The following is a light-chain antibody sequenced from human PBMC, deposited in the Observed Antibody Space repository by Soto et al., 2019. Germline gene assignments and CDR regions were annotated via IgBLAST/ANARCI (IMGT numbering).Light chain of an antibody. J-gene: IGKJ4*01. V-gene: IGKV2-24*01. CDR3: MQGTQLPFT. Sequence: DIVMTQTPLSSPVTLGQPASISCRSSQSLVHSDGNTYLSWLQQRPGQPPRLLIYMISNRFSGVADRITGGGAATDFTLKVSRVADEYVVTYYRMQGTQLPFTFGGGTKVEIK. CDR1: QSLVHSDGNTY. CDR2: MIS.